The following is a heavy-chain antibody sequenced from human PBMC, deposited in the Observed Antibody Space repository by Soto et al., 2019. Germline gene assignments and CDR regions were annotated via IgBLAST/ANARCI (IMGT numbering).Heavy chain of an antibody. CDR1: GFTFSSYS. J-gene: IGHJ4*02. Sequence: ESGGGLVKPGGSLRLSCAASGFTFSSYSMNWVRQAPGKGLEWVSSISSSSSYIYYADSVKGRFTISRDNAKNSLYLQMNSLRAEDTAVYYCARDSPDSSGYPLDYWGQGTLVTVSS. V-gene: IGHV3-21*01. CDR3: ARDSPDSSGYPLDY. D-gene: IGHD3-22*01. CDR2: ISSSSSYI.